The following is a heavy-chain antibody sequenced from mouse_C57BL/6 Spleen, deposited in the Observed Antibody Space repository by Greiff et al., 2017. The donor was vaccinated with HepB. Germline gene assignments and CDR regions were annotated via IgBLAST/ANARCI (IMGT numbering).Heavy chain of an antibody. CDR1: GFTFTDYY. CDR2: IRNKANGCTT. Sequence: EVHLVESGGGLVQPGGSLSLSCAASGFTFTDYYMSWVRQPPGKALEWLGFIRNKANGCTTEYSASVRGRFTISRDNSQSIHYLQMNALRAEDSATYYCATSYYCGKRAWFAYWGQGTLVTVSA. D-gene: IGHD1-1*01. J-gene: IGHJ3*01. V-gene: IGHV7-3*01. CDR3: ATSYYCGKRAWFAY.